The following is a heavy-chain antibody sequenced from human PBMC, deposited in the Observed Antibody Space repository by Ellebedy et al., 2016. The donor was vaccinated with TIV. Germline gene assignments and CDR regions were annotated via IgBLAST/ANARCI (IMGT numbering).Heavy chain of an antibody. D-gene: IGHD6-19*01. V-gene: IGHV3-23*01. CDR2: IGSSAYST. J-gene: IGHJ3*02. Sequence: GESLKISCAASGFNFGGHAMKWVRQPPGKGLEWVSSIGSSAYSTHYADSVKGRFTLSRDNSRNTLYLQMNSLRGEDTAVYFCAKDVRYTTGWGGALDIWGQGAMVTVSS. CDR1: GFNFGGHA. CDR3: AKDVRYTTGWGGALDI.